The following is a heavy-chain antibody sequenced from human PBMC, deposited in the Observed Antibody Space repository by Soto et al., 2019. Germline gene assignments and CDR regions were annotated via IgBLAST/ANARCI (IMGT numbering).Heavy chain of an antibody. CDR1: GFTFSSYA. D-gene: IGHD6-6*01. V-gene: IGHV3-23*01. CDR3: AKFSSYIAARPGNWFDP. Sequence: GGSLRLSCAASGFTFSSYAMSWVRQAPGKGLEWVSAISGSGGSTYYADSVKGRFTISRDNSKNTLYLQMNSLRAEDTAVYYCAKFSSYIAARPGNWFDPWGQGTLVTVSS. CDR2: ISGSGGST. J-gene: IGHJ5*02.